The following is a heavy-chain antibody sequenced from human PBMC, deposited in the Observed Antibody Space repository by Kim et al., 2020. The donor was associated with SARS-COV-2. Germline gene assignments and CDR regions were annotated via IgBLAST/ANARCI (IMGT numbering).Heavy chain of an antibody. D-gene: IGHD2-15*01. Sequence: GGSLRLSCAASGFTVSSNYMSWVRQAPGKGLEWVSVIYSGGSTYYADSVKGRFTISRDNSKNTLYLQMNSLRAEDTAVYYCARDPYCSGGSCYSNWGQGTLVTVSS. J-gene: IGHJ4*02. V-gene: IGHV3-53*01. CDR3: ARDPYCSGGSCYSN. CDR2: IYSGGST. CDR1: GFTVSSNY.